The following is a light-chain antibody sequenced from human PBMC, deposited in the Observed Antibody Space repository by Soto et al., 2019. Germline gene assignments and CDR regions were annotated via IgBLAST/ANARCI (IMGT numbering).Light chain of an antibody. Sequence: EIVLTQSPATLSVSQGERATLSCRASQSVSSNYLAWYQQKPGQAPRLLIYGASSRATGIPDRFSGSGSGTDFTLTISRLEPEDFAVYYCQQYSDSPLTFGGGTKVDIK. CDR3: QQYSDSPLT. V-gene: IGKV3-20*01. CDR2: GAS. J-gene: IGKJ4*01. CDR1: QSVSSNY.